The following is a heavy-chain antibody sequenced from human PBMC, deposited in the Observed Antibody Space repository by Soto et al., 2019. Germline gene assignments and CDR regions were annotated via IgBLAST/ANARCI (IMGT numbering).Heavy chain of an antibody. Sequence: QSGGSLRLSCAASGFTFSSYGMHWVRQAPGKGLEWVAVISYDGSNKYYADSVKGRFTISRDNSKNTLYLQMNSLRAEDTAVYYCAKDSDLYSSSWYLPNYYYYGMDVWGQGTTVTVSS. CDR2: ISYDGSNK. CDR3: AKDSDLYSSSWYLPNYYYYGMDV. D-gene: IGHD6-13*01. J-gene: IGHJ6*02. CDR1: GFTFSSYG. V-gene: IGHV3-30*18.